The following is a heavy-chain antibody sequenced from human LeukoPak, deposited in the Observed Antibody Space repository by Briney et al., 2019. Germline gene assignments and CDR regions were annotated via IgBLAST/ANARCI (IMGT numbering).Heavy chain of an antibody. CDR3: TRDLLGFATTPLSD. V-gene: IGHV1-2*02. CDR1: GYTFTNFY. CDR2: INPNRGDR. D-gene: IGHD1-14*01. Sequence: ASVKVSCKASGYTFTNFYMHWVRQAPGHGLEWMGWINPNRGDRNYAQKFQGRATMTRDTSISTAFMELSRLTSDDTAVYYCTRDLLGFATTPLSDWGQGTLVTVSS. J-gene: IGHJ4*02.